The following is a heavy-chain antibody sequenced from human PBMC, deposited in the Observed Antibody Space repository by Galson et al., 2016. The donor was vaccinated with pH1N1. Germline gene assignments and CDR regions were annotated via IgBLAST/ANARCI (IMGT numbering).Heavy chain of an antibody. CDR2: ISGSGFTT. D-gene: IGHD4-11*01. CDR3: AKGGHYSSFDY. J-gene: IGHJ4*02. V-gene: IGHV3-23*01. Sequence: SLRLSCAASGLTFSSYAMSWVRQAPGKGLEWVSTISGSGFTTFFADSVKGRFTISRDNSKNTFHLQLNSLRAEDTAIYYFAKGGHYSSFDYWGQGALVTVSS. CDR1: GLTFSSYA.